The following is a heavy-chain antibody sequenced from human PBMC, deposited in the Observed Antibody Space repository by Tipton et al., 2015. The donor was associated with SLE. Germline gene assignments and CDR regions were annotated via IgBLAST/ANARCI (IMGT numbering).Heavy chain of an antibody. CDR1: GYTLTEVF. Sequence: QSGAEVKKPGASVKVSCNVSGYTLTEVFMNWVRQGPGKGLEWMGGFDFEAGEIIYAQKFQARVTMTEDRSTDIAYMELSSLRSEDTAVYYCAATKGYDDHGAFDIWGQGTMVTVSS. V-gene: IGHV1-24*01. D-gene: IGHD3-3*01. J-gene: IGHJ3*02. CDR2: FDFEAGEI. CDR3: AATKGYDDHGAFDI.